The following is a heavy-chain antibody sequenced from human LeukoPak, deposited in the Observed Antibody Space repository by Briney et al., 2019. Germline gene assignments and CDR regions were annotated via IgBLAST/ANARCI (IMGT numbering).Heavy chain of an antibody. V-gene: IGHV4-59*08. D-gene: IGHD3-3*01. J-gene: IGHJ3*02. CDR1: GGSISSYY. CDR2: IYYSGST. Sequence: KPSETLSLTCTVSGGSISSYYWSWIRQPPGKGLEWIGYIYYSGSTNYNPSLKSRVTISVDTSKNQFSLKLSSVTAADTAVYYCARLTYDIRFLEWSRTRSDAFDIWGQGTMVTVSS. CDR3: ARLTYDIRFLEWSRTRSDAFDI.